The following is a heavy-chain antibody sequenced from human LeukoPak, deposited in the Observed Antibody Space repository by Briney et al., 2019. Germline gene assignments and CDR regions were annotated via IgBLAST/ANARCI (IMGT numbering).Heavy chain of an antibody. Sequence: ASVKVSCKASGYTFTSYGISWVRQAPGQGLEWMGWISAYNDNTNYAQKLQGRVTMTTDTFTNTAYMELRSLRSDDTAVYYCARDYLHGDLDFDYWGQGTLVTVSS. CDR2: ISAYNDNT. CDR1: GYTFTSYG. D-gene: IGHD4-17*01. V-gene: IGHV1-18*04. CDR3: ARDYLHGDLDFDY. J-gene: IGHJ4*02.